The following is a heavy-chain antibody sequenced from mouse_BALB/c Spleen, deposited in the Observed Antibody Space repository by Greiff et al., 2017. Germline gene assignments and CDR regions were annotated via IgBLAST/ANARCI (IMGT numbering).Heavy chain of an antibody. CDR3: ARNYRYFDY. J-gene: IGHJ2*01. CDR2: ISSGSSTI. CDR1: GFTFSSFG. Sequence: EVKVVESGGGLVQPGGSRKLSCAASGFTFSSFGMHWVRQAPEKGLEWVAYISSGSSTIYYADTVKGRFTISRDNPKNTLFLQMTSLRSEDTAMYYCARNYRYFDYWGQGTTLTVSS. V-gene: IGHV5-17*02. D-gene: IGHD2-14*01.